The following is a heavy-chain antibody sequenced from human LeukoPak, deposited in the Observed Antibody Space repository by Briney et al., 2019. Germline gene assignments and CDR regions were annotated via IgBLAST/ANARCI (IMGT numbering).Heavy chain of an antibody. Sequence: GGSLRLSCAASGFIFSDYYMDWVRQAPGKGLEWVGRIRNRANRYTTEYAASAKGRFTISRDDSKNSLYLQMNSLETEDTALYYCVRSGSMWMQAFDYWGQGILVTVSS. V-gene: IGHV3-72*01. CDR1: GFIFSDYY. J-gene: IGHJ4*02. D-gene: IGHD2-15*01. CDR3: VRSGSMWMQAFDY. CDR2: IRNRANRYTT.